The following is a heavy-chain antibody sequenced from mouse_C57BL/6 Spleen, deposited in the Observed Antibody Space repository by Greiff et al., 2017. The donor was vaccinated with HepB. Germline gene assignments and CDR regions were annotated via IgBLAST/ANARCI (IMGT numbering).Heavy chain of an antibody. D-gene: IGHD2-3*01. CDR2: IDPSDSET. CDR1: GYTFTSYW. CDR3: ARFSDGYHWYFDV. V-gene: IGHV1-52*01. Sequence: VQLQQSGAELVRPGSSVKLSCKASGYTFTSYWMHWVKQRPIQGLEWIGNIDPSDSETHYNQKFKDKATLTVDKSSSTAYMQLSSLTSEDSAVYYCARFSDGYHWYFDVWGTGTTVTVSS. J-gene: IGHJ1*03.